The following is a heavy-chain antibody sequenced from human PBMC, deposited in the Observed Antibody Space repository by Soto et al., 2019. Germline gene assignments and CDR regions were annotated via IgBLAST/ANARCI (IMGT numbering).Heavy chain of an antibody. J-gene: IGHJ6*02. CDR1: GDSVCSYSGA. CDR3: ARDNMINYYGSGSYPPSGMDV. V-gene: IGHV6-1*01. CDR2: TYYRSKWYN. D-gene: IGHD3-10*01. Sequence: PSPTLSLTCDLSGDSVCSYSGAWYWIRQSPSRGLEWLGRTYYRSKWYNDYAVSVKSRITINPDTSKNQFSLQLNSVTPEDTAVYYCARDNMINYYGSGSYPPSGMDVWGQGTTVTVSS.